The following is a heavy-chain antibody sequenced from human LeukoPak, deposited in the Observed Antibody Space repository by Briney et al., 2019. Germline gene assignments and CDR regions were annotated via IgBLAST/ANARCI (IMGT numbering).Heavy chain of an antibody. V-gene: IGHV1-8*01. Sequence: GASVKVSCKASGYPFITFDINWVRQASGRGLEWVGWMNPNSGDAGYAQKFKGRITMTRNTSMSTAYMELSGLTSEDAAVYYCARRGVRGVIIQTFDSWGQGTLVTVSS. CDR2: MNPNSGDA. CDR3: ARRGVRGVIIQTFDS. CDR1: GYPFITFD. J-gene: IGHJ4*02. D-gene: IGHD3-10*01.